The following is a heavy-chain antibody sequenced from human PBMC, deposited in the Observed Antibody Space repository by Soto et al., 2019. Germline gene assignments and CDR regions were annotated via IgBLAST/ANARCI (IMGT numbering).Heavy chain of an antibody. Sequence: QVQLVQSGAEVKKPGASVKVSCKASGYTFTGYYMYWVRQAPGQGLEWMGWINPNSGGTNYAQKFQGRVTMTRRTSISTAYMELSRLRSDDTAVYYCAREAPLITFGGVIVSHNWFDPWGQGTLVTVSS. CDR3: AREAPLITFGGVIVSHNWFDP. V-gene: IGHV1-2*02. CDR2: INPNSGGT. J-gene: IGHJ5*02. D-gene: IGHD3-16*02. CDR1: GYTFTGYY.